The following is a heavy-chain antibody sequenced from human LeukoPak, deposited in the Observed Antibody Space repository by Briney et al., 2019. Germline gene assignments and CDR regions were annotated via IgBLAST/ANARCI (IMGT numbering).Heavy chain of an antibody. CDR3: ARVGATSKSIDY. J-gene: IGHJ4*02. CDR2: IYTSGST. V-gene: IGHV4-4*07. CDR1: GGSISSYY. Sequence: SETLSLTCTVSGGSISSYYWSWIRQPAGKGLEWIGRIYTSGSTNYSPSLKSRVTMSVDTSKNQFSLKLSSVTAADTAVYYCARVGATSKSIDYWGQGTLVTVSS. D-gene: IGHD1-26*01.